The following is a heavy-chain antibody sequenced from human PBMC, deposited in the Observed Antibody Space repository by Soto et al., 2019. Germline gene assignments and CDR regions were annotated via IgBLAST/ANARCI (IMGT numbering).Heavy chain of an antibody. J-gene: IGHJ2*01. D-gene: IGHD1-26*01. Sequence: SVKVSCKASGYTFTSYAISWVRQAPGQGLEWMGGIIPILGTANYAQKFQGRVTITADESTSTAYMELSSLRSEDTAVYYCARDRGSYYRLDWYFDLWGRGTLVTVSS. CDR1: GYTFTSYA. CDR2: IIPILGTA. CDR3: ARDRGSYYRLDWYFDL. V-gene: IGHV1-69*13.